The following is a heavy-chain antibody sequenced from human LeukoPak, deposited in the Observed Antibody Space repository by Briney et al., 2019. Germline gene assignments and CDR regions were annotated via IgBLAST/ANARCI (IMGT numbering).Heavy chain of an antibody. V-gene: IGHV1-18*01. CDR1: GYTFTSYG. D-gene: IGHD1-26*01. J-gene: IGHJ5*02. Sequence: ASVKVSCMASGYTFTSYGISWVRQAPGQGLEWMGWISAYNGNTNYAQKLQGRVTMTTDTSTSTAYMELRSLRSDDTAVYYCARDTTRDNWFDPWGQGTLVTVSS. CDR3: ARDTTRDNWFDP. CDR2: ISAYNGNT.